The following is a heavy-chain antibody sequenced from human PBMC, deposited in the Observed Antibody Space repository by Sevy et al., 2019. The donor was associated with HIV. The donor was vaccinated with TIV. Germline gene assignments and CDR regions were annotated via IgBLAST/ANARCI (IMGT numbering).Heavy chain of an antibody. Sequence: SETLSLTCTVSGGSISSSSYYWGWIRQPPGKGLEWIGSIYCSGSTYYNPSLKSRVTISVDTSKNQFSLKLSSVTAADTAVYYCARSEATIKFFLNWFDPWGQGTLVTVSS. J-gene: IGHJ5*02. D-gene: IGHD5-12*01. CDR1: GGSISSSSYY. V-gene: IGHV4-39*01. CDR2: IYCSGST. CDR3: ARSEATIKFFLNWFDP.